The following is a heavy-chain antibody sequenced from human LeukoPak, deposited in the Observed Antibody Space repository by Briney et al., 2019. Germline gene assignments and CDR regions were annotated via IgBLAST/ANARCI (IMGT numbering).Heavy chain of an antibody. D-gene: IGHD1-26*01. CDR2: ISYDGSNK. J-gene: IGHJ3*02. Sequence: GGSLRLSCAASGFTVSSNYMSWVRQAPGKGLEWVAVISYDGSNKYYADSVKGRFTISRDNSKNTLYLQMNSLRAEDTAVYYCAKDWEPGAFDIWGQGTMVTVSS. V-gene: IGHV3-30*18. CDR3: AKDWEPGAFDI. CDR1: GFTVSSNY.